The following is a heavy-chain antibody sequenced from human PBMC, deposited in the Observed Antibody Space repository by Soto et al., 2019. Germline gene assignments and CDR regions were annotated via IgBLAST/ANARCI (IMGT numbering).Heavy chain of an antibody. CDR2: IIPIFGTA. Sequence: SVKVSCKASGGTFSSYAISWVRQAPGQGLEWMGGIIPIFGTANYAQKFQGRVTITADESTSTAYMELSSLRSEDTAVYYCASPSGGSAYYYYGMVVSCQGTTVSVSS. D-gene: IGHD3-10*01. CDR3: ASPSGGSAYYYYGMVV. V-gene: IGHV1-69*13. J-gene: IGHJ6*02. CDR1: GGTFSSYA.